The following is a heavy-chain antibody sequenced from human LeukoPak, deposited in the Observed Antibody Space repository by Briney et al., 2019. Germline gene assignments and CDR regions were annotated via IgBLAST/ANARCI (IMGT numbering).Heavy chain of an antibody. Sequence: SSVKVSCKASGGTFSSYAISWLRQAPGQGLEWMGRIIPIFGTANYAQKFQGRVTITTDESTSTAYMELSSLRSEDTAVYYCAIRSNCSGGSCYALDFDYWGQGTLVTVSS. CDR1: GGTFSSYA. CDR3: AIRSNCSGGSCYALDFDY. J-gene: IGHJ4*02. CDR2: IIPIFGTA. D-gene: IGHD2-15*01. V-gene: IGHV1-69*05.